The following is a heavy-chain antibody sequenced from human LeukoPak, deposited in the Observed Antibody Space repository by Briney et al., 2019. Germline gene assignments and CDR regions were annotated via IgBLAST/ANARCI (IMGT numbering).Heavy chain of an antibody. CDR1: GFNFSSHW. CDR3: ARDGPSVGIDY. CDR2: IKQDGSDK. J-gene: IGHJ4*02. Sequence: PGGSLRLSRAASGFNFSSHWMSWVRQAPGKGLEWVANIKQDGSDKYYVDSVRGRFTISRDNAKNSLYLQMNSLRAEDTAVYYCARDGPSVGIDYWGQGTLVTVSS. V-gene: IGHV3-7*01. D-gene: IGHD7-27*01.